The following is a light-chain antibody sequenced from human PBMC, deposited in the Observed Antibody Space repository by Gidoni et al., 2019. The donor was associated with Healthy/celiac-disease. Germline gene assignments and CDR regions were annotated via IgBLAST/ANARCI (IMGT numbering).Light chain of an antibody. Sequence: EIVMTQSPATLSVSPGERATLSCRASQSVSSNLAWYQQKPGQPPRLLIYGASTRATGIPARFSGRESGTEFTLTISSLQSEDFAVYYCQQYNNWPPFTFGPGTKVDIK. J-gene: IGKJ3*01. V-gene: IGKV3-15*01. CDR3: QQYNNWPPFT. CDR2: GAS. CDR1: QSVSSN.